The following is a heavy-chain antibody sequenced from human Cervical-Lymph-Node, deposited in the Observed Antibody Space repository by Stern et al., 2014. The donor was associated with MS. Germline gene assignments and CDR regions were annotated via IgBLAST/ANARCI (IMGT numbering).Heavy chain of an antibody. CDR3: ARRGMDV. V-gene: IGHV5-51*01. CDR1: GYSFNIYW. Sequence: EVQLVESGAEVKKPGESLTISCKGFGYSFNIYWIAWVRQRPGKGLEWMGIIYPDDSDTGYSPSCQGQVPFSVDKSISTAYLQWSSLKPSDTATYFCARRGMDVWGQGTSVTVSS. J-gene: IGHJ6*02. CDR2: IYPDDSDT.